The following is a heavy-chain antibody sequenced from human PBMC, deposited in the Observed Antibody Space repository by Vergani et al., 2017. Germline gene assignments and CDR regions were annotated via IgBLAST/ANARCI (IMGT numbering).Heavy chain of an antibody. Sequence: QVQLVESGGGVVQPGRSLRLSCAASGFTFSSYGMHWVRQAPGKGLEWVAVISYDGSNKYYADSVKGRFTISRDNSKTTLYLQMNSLRAEDTAVYYCAKGYGGYYYGPDAFDIWGQGTMVTVSS. V-gene: IGHV3-30*18. D-gene: IGHD3-10*01. CDR3: AKGYGGYYYGPDAFDI. CDR2: ISYDGSNK. J-gene: IGHJ3*02. CDR1: GFTFSSYG.